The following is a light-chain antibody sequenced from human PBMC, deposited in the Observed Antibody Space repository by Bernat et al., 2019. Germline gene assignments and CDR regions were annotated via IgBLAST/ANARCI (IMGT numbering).Light chain of an antibody. CDR3: SSYTSSSTRV. J-gene: IGLJ3*02. V-gene: IGLV2-14*01. CDR1: SSDVGGYNY. CDR2: DVS. Sequence: QSALTQPASVSGSPGQSITISCTGTSSDVGGYNYVSWYQQHPGKAPELMIYDVSNRPSGVSNRFYGSKSGNTASLTISGVQAEDEADYYCSSYTSSSTRVVGGGTKLTVL.